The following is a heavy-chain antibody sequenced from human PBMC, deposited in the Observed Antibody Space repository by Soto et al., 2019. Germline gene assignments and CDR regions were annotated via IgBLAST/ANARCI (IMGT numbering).Heavy chain of an antibody. CDR1: GGSFSGYY. CDR3: ARWSYDYIWGSYRSRCWFDP. Sequence: QVQLQQWGAGLLKPSETLSLTCAVYGGSFSGYYWSWIRQPPGKGLEWIGEINHSGSTNYNPSLKSRVTISVDTSKNQFSLKLSSVTAADTAVYYCARWSYDYIWGSYRSRCWFDPWGQGTLVTVSS. V-gene: IGHV4-34*01. CDR2: INHSGST. J-gene: IGHJ5*02. D-gene: IGHD3-16*02.